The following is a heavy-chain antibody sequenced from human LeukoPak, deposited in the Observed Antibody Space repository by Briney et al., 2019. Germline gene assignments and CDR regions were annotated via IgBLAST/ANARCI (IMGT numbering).Heavy chain of an antibody. D-gene: IGHD1-26*01. V-gene: IGHV1-18*01. CDR1: GYTFASYG. J-gene: IGHJ1*01. Sequence: ASVKVSCKASGYTFASYGISWVRQAPGQGLEWMGWISAYNGNTNYAQKLQGRVTMTTDTSTSTAYMELRSLRSDDTAVYYCARWGYIGSRKGYFQHWGQRTLVTVSS. CDR3: ARWGYIGSRKGYFQH. CDR2: ISAYNGNT.